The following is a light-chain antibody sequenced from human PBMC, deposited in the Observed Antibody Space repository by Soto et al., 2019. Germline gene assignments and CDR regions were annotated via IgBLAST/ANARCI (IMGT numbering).Light chain of an antibody. CDR1: QSFSSS. CDR3: QQYNNWPFT. V-gene: IGKV3-15*01. Sequence: EIVMTQSPAALSVSPGERATLSSRASQSFSSSLAWYQQKPGQAPRLLIYDTSARATGIPARFSGSGSGTEFTLTISSLQSEDFAVYYCQQYNNWPFTFGGGTKVEI. CDR2: DTS. J-gene: IGKJ4*01.